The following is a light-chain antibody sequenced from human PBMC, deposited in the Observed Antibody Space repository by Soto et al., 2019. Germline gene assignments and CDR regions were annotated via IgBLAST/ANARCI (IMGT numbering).Light chain of an antibody. CDR1: QSVSSN. Sequence: EIVMTQSPATLSVSPGERATLSCRASQSVSSNLAWYQQKPGQAPRLLIYGASTRATGIPARFSGSGSGTEFTLTLSSLQSEDFAVYYCQQYNNWPPNPTFGQGTKLEIK. CDR2: GAS. V-gene: IGKV3-15*01. J-gene: IGKJ2*01. CDR3: QQYNNWPPNPT.